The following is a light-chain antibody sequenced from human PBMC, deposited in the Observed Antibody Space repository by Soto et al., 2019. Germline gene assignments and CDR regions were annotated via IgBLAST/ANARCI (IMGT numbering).Light chain of an antibody. CDR2: GAT. Sequence: ENVLTQSPGTLSLSPGERATLSCRASQSVSSGYLAWYQQKPGQAPRPFIYGATSRATGIPDRFSGGGSGTDFTLTMSRLEREDFAVYYCQQCGSSPWTVGQGTKVEI. V-gene: IGKV3-20*01. J-gene: IGKJ1*01. CDR1: QSVSSGY. CDR3: QQCGSSPWT.